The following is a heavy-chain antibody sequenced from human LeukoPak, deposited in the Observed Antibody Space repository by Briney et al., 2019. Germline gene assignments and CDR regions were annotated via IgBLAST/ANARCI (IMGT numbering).Heavy chain of an antibody. CDR1: GGSISSSLYY. CDR3: ARELSDSSSWYLRAFDI. J-gene: IGHJ3*02. V-gene: IGHV4-39*02. Sequence: SETLSLTCTVSGGSISSSLYYWGWIRQPPGKGLEWIGTIYYSGSTYYNPSLKGRVTISVDTSKNQFSLQLNSVTPEDTAVYYCARELSDSSSWYLRAFDIWGKGTMVTVSS. CDR2: IYYSGST. D-gene: IGHD6-13*01.